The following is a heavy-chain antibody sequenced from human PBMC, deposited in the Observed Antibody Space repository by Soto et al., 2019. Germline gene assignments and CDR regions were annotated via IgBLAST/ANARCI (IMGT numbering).Heavy chain of an antibody. CDR2: ISAYNGNT. J-gene: IGHJ5*02. CDR1: GYTFTSYG. V-gene: IGHV1-18*01. Sequence: ASVKVSCKASGYTFTSYGISWVRQAPGQGLEWMGWISAYNGNTNYAQKLQGRVTMTTDTSTSTAYMELRSLRSDDTAVYYCARDYYDSNGLSPQWFDPWSQGTLVTVSS. CDR3: ARDYYDSNGLSPQWFDP. D-gene: IGHD3-22*01.